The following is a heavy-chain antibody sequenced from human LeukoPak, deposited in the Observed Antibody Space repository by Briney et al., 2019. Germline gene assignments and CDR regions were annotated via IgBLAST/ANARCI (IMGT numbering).Heavy chain of an antibody. V-gene: IGHV3-23*01. CDR1: GFTFSSYS. Sequence: GGSLRLSCRTSGFTFSSYSMNWVRQAPGKGLEWVSAISGSGGSTYYADSVKGRFTISRDNSKNTLYLQMNSLRAEDTAVYYCAKDSIAARENYWGQGTLVTVSS. CDR3: AKDSIAARENY. D-gene: IGHD6-6*01. J-gene: IGHJ4*02. CDR2: ISGSGGST.